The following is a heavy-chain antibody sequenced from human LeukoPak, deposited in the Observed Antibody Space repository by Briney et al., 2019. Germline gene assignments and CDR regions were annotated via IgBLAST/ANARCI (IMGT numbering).Heavy chain of an antibody. CDR3: ARTLGSGSPQY. V-gene: IGHV3-11*06. CDR1: GFTFSDYY. CDR2: ISSSSSYT. D-gene: IGHD3-10*01. Sequence: PGGSLRLSCAASGFTFSDYYMSWIRQTPGKGLAWVSYISSSSSYTNYADSVKGRFTISRDNAKNSLYLQMNSLRAEDTAVYYCARTLGSGSPQYWGQGTLVTVSS. J-gene: IGHJ4*02.